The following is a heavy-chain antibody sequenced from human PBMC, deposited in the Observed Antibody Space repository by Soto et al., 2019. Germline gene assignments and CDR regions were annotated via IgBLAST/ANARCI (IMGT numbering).Heavy chain of an antibody. J-gene: IGHJ4*02. CDR3: TTDVGLLSFGEYDY. CDR2: IKSKTDGGTT. V-gene: IGHV3-15*07. Sequence: EVQLVESGGGLVKPGGSLRLSCAASGFTFSNAWMNWVRQAPGKGLEWVGRIKSKTDGGTTDYAAPVKGRFTISRDDSKNTLYLQMNSLKTEDTAVYYCTTDVGLLSFGEYDYWGQGTLVTVSS. CDR1: GFTFSNAW. D-gene: IGHD3-10*01.